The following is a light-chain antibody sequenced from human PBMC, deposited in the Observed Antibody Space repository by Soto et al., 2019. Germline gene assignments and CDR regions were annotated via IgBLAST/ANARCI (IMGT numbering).Light chain of an antibody. V-gene: IGKV3-11*01. Sequence: IVLTQSPATLSFSPGNRATLSCRASQNISSYLIWYQQKPGQAPRLLIYDASKRATDIPDRFIGSGSGTDFTLTISSLEPEDFAVYYCQQRSNWPPFTFGGGTKVDI. J-gene: IGKJ4*01. CDR2: DAS. CDR1: QNISSY. CDR3: QQRSNWPPFT.